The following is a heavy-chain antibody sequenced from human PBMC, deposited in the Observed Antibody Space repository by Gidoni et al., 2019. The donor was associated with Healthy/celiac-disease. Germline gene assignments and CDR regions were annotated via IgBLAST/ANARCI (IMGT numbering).Heavy chain of an antibody. J-gene: IGHJ4*02. Sequence: QGQLLESGGGGVQHGKSLTLDWAGTGFHFRDYAMHWVRQAPGKGLEWVAVVSHDAYETQSADSVRARFTISRDNSKNPLYLQMNRLRLEDTAIYYCASTWYHETLTGLFDYWGQGALVTVSS. D-gene: IGHD3-9*01. CDR1: GFHFRDYA. CDR3: ASTWYHETLTGLFDY. V-gene: IGHV3-30*03. CDR2: VSHDAYET.